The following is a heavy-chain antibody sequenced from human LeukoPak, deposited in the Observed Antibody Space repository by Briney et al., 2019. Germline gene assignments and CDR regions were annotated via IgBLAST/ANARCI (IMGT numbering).Heavy chain of an antibody. J-gene: IGHJ3*02. D-gene: IGHD1-7*01. CDR2: ISWDSGSR. Sequence: PGRSLRLSCAASGFNIDDYAMHWVRQAPGKGLEWVSSISWDSGSRVYGESVKGRFTISRDNANNFLYLQMNSLTPEDTAFYYCIKDLRLDLHLDTLDKGRHGTKVTVSA. CDR1: GFNIDDYA. CDR3: IKDLRLDLHLDTLDK. V-gene: IGHV3-9*01.